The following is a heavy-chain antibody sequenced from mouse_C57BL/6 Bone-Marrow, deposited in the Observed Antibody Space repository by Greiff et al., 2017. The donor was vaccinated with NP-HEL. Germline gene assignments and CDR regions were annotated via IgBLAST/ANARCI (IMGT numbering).Heavy chain of an antibody. CDR3: ARGAIYYDAMDD. Sequence: VQLQQPGAELVKPGASVKMSCKASGYTFTSYWITWVKQRPGQGLEWIGDIYPGSGSTNYNEKFKSKATLTVDTSSSTAYMQLSSLTSEDSAVDYCARGAIYYDAMDDWGQGTAVTVSS. D-gene: IGHD2-1*01. CDR2: IYPGSGST. CDR1: GYTFTSYW. V-gene: IGHV1-55*01. J-gene: IGHJ4*01.